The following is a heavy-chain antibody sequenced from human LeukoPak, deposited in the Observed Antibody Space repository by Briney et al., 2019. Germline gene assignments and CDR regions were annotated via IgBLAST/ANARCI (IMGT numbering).Heavy chain of an antibody. V-gene: IGHV3-7*01. D-gene: IGHD1-1*01. Sequence: PGGSLRLSCAASGFTFSDYYMSWIRQAPGQGLEWVAHINHEGGGIQYVDSVKGRFTISRDNAKGSVYLQMNSLRAEDTAIYHCATYINWVAGDVWGQGTTVIVSS. CDR3: ATYINWVAGDV. CDR2: INHEGGGI. J-gene: IGHJ6*02. CDR1: GFTFSDYY.